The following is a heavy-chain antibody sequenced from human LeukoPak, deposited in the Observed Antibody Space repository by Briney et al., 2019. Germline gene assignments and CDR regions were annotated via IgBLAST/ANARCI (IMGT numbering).Heavy chain of an antibody. V-gene: IGHV1-2*02. Sequence: ASVKVSCKASGYTFTGYYMHWVRQAPGQGLEWMGWINPNSGGTNYAQKFQGRVTMTRDTSISTAYMELSRLRSDDTAVYYCASQYCTNGVCLDPFDYWGQGTLVTVSS. CDR3: ASQYCTNGVCLDPFDY. J-gene: IGHJ4*02. CDR2: INPNSGGT. CDR1: GYTFTGYY. D-gene: IGHD2-8*01.